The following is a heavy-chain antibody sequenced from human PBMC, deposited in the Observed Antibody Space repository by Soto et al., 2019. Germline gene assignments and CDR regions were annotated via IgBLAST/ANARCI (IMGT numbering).Heavy chain of an antibody. J-gene: IGHJ4*02. CDR2: ISSSSSYI. CDR3: ARVDIVATMGNY. V-gene: IGHV3-21*01. CDR1: GFTFSSYS. Sequence: PGGSLRLSCAASGFTFSSYSMNWVRQAPGKGLEWVSSISSSSSYIYYADSVKGRFTISRDNAKNSLYLQMNSLRAEDTAVYYCARVDIVATMGNYWGQGTLVTVSS. D-gene: IGHD5-12*01.